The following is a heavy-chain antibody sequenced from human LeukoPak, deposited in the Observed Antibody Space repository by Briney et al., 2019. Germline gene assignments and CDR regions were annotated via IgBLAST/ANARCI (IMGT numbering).Heavy chain of an antibody. CDR2: ISGSGGST. J-gene: IGHJ5*02. D-gene: IGHD2-21*01. CDR1: GFTFSSYA. CDR3: AKERAYCGGDCPNWFDP. V-gene: IGHV3-23*01. Sequence: PGGSLRLSCAASGFTFSSYAMGWVRQAPGKGLEWVSAISGSGGSTYYADSVKGRFTISRDNSKNTLYLQMNSLRAEDTAVYYCAKERAYCGGDCPNWFDPWGQGTLVTVSS.